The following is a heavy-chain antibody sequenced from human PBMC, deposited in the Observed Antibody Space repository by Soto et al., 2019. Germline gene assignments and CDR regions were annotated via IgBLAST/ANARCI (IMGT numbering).Heavy chain of an antibody. Sequence: TVAWGTSSGHDCSRIRQPPGKGLEWIGYIYYSGSTNYNPSLKSRVTISVDTSKNQFSLKLSSVTAADTAVYYCARHGIVVVPAAIHLPSYYYYYTDVWGNGSTVTVSS. CDR2: IYYSGST. CDR3: ARHGIVVVPAAIHLPSYYYYYTDV. J-gene: IGHJ6*03. V-gene: IGHV4-59*08. CDR1: WGTSSGHD. D-gene: IGHD2-2*01.